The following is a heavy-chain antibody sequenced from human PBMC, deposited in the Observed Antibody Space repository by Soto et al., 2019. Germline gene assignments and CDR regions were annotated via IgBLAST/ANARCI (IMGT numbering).Heavy chain of an antibody. CDR2: IYYSGST. D-gene: IGHD5-18*01. Sequence: QLQLQESGPGLVKPSETLSLTCTVSGGSISSSSYYWGWIRQPPGKGLEWIGSIYYSGSTYYNPSLKSRVTISVDTSKNQFSLKLSSVTAADTAVYYCARQVDTAMGGDFDYWGQGTLVTVSS. CDR3: ARQVDTAMGGDFDY. J-gene: IGHJ4*02. V-gene: IGHV4-39*01. CDR1: GGSISSSSYY.